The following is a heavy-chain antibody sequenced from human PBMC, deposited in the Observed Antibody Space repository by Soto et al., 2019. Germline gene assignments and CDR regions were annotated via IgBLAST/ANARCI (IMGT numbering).Heavy chain of an antibody. D-gene: IGHD3-9*01. Sequence: ASVKVSCKASGYTFTSYAMHWVRQAPGQGLEWMGWISAYNGNTNYAQKLQGRVTMTTDTSTSTAYMELRSLRSDDTAVYYCARETPVLRYFDWPLDYYYGMDVWGQGTTVTVSS. CDR2: ISAYNGNT. V-gene: IGHV1-18*01. CDR1: GYTFTSYA. J-gene: IGHJ6*02. CDR3: ARETPVLRYFDWPLDYYYGMDV.